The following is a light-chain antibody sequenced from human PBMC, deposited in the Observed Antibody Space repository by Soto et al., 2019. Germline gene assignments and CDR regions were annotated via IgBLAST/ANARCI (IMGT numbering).Light chain of an antibody. CDR3: QVWDSSSDPLYV. Sequence: SYELTQPPSVSVAPGKTARITSGGNNIGSKSVHWYQQKPGQAPVLVIYYDSDRPSGIPERFSGSNSGNTATLTISRVEAGDEADYYCQVWDSSSDPLYVFGTGTKLTVL. V-gene: IGLV3-21*04. CDR1: NIGSKS. CDR2: YDS. J-gene: IGLJ1*01.